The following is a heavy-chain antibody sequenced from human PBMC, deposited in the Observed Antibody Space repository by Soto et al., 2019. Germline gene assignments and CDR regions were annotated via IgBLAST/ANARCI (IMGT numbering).Heavy chain of an antibody. V-gene: IGHV1-46*01. CDR3: ARGRYFGSGDY. D-gene: IGHD3-10*01. J-gene: IGHJ4*02. Sequence: QVQLVHSGAEVKEPGASVKVSCKASGYTFTSYYLHWVRQAPGLGLEWMGKINPNDGYTVYAQQFQGRVTTTRDTSTSTVYMELTSLRSEDTAVYYCARGRYFGSGDYWGQGTLVTVSS. CDR1: GYTFTSYY. CDR2: INPNDGYT.